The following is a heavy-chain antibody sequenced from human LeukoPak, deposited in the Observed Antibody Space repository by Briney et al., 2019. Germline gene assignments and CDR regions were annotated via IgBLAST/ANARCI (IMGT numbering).Heavy chain of an antibody. V-gene: IGHV3-23*01. CDR3: TTSSDLVGATPGVFDY. Sequence: PGGSLRLSCAASGFTFNNYAMNWVRQAPGKGLEWVSAISGSGGSAYYADSVKGRFTISRDNSKNTLFLQMNSLKTEDTAVYYCTTSSDLVGATPGVFDYWGQGTLVTVSS. D-gene: IGHD1-26*01. CDR2: ISGSGGSA. CDR1: GFTFNNYA. J-gene: IGHJ4*02.